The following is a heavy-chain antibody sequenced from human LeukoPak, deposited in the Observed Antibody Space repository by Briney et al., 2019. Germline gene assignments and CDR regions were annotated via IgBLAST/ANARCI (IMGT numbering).Heavy chain of an antibody. CDR1: GGTFSRYA. J-gene: IGHJ4*02. CDR3: AKFPIVGATAWVDY. V-gene: IGHV1-69*13. D-gene: IGHD1-26*01. CDR2: IILVFGTS. Sequence: SVKVSCKASGGTFSRYAVTWVRQAPGQGLEWMGGIILVFGTSNYEQKFQGRVTITADESTSTAYMDLSILRSEDTAVYYGAKFPIVGATAWVDYWGQGTLVTVSS.